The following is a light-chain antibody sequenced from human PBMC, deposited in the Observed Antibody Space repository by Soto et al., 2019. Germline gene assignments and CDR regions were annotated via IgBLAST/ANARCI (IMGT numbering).Light chain of an antibody. J-gene: IGKJ1*01. Sequence: IPMTQSPSSLSASVGDTVTITCRASQNIDMYLNWYQQKPGKAPRVLISGASNLQSGVPSRFSGSGSGTDFTLTISSLQSEDFASYFCQHTFNSPPWTFGQGTKVDIK. CDR1: QNIDMY. CDR2: GAS. V-gene: IGKV1-39*01. CDR3: QHTFNSPPWT.